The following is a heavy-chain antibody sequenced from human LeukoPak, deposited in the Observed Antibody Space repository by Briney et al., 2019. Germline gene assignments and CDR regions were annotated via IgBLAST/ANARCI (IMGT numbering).Heavy chain of an antibody. J-gene: IGHJ6*02. V-gene: IGHV4-59*01. CDR3: ARGNTPMVPGYYYYGMDV. D-gene: IGHD5-18*01. Sequence: KPSETLSLTCTVSGGSISSYYWSWIRQPPGKGLEWIGYIYYSGSTNYNPSLKSRVTISVDTSKNQSSLKLSAVAAADTAVYYCARGNTPMVPGYYYYGMDVWGQGTTVTVSS. CDR2: IYYSGST. CDR1: GGSISSYY.